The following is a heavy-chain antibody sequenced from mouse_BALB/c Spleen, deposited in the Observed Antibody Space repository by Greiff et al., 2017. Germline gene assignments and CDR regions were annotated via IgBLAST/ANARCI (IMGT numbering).Heavy chain of an antibody. CDR1: GYTFTDYA. J-gene: IGHJ4*01. Sequence: QVQLKQSGAELVRPGVSVKISCKGSGYTFTDYAMHWVKQSHAKSLEWIGVISTYYGDASYNQKFKGKATMTVDKSSSTAYMELARLTSEDSAIYYCARSGYGNSYYAMDYWGQGTSVTVSS. CDR3: ARSGYGNSYYAMDY. D-gene: IGHD2-10*02. V-gene: IGHV1S137*01. CDR2: ISTYYGDA.